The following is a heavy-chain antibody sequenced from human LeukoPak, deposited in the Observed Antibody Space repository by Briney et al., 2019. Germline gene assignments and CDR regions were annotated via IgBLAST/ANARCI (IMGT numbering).Heavy chain of an antibody. V-gene: IGHV4-59*01. CDR3: ARAFSGSGSYYSEMLYYYYYMDV. D-gene: IGHD3-10*01. CDR1: GDSISSYY. CDR2: IYYSGNT. Sequence: SETLSLTCTVSGDSISSYYWSWIRQPPGKGLEWIGYIYYSGNTKYNPSLKSRVTISVDTSKNQITLKLNSVTAADTAVYYCARAFSGSGSYYSEMLYYYYYMDVWGKGTTVTISS. J-gene: IGHJ6*03.